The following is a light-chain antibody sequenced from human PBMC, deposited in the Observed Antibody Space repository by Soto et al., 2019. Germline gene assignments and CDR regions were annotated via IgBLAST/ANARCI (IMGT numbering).Light chain of an antibody. J-gene: IGKJ1*01. CDR1: QSLLHSNGYNY. Sequence: DIVMTQSPLSLPVTPGEPASISCRSSQSLLHSNGYNYLDWYQQKPGQTPRVIIYDTSTRAADIPARFSGSGSGTEFTLTINSLQSEDFAVYYCQQYQNLWTFGQGTKVDIK. CDR3: QQYQNLWT. V-gene: IGKV2-28*01. CDR2: DTS.